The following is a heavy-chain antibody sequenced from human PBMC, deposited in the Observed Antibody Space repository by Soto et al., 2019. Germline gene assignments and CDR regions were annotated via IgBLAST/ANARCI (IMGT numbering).Heavy chain of an antibody. CDR1: GFTFTSSA. CDR3: AALGGGYCSSTSRYVDTAMAADAFDI. Sequence: QMQLVQSGPEVKKPGTSVKVSCKASGFTFTSSAMQWVRQARGQRLEWIGWIVVGSGNTNYAQKFQERVTITRDMSTSTAYMELSSLRSEDTAVYYCAALGGGYCSSTSRYVDTAMAADAFDIWGQGTMVTVSS. V-gene: IGHV1-58*02. D-gene: IGHD2-2*01. J-gene: IGHJ3*02. CDR2: IVVGSGNT.